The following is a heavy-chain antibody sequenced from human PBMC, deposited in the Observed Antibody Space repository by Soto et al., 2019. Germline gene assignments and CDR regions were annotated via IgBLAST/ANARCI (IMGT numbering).Heavy chain of an antibody. D-gene: IGHD1-1*01. V-gene: IGHV1-69*12. J-gene: IGHJ3*02. CDR3: ARAETDITGNVNAFDI. CDR1: GGTFSSYA. CDR2: IIPIFGTA. Sequence: QVQLVQSGAEVKKPGSSVKVSCKASGGTFSSYAISWVRQAPGQGLEWMGGIIPIFGTANYAQKFQGRVTITADEFTXXAYMELSSLRSEDTAVYYCARAETDITGNVNAFDIWGQGTMVTVSS.